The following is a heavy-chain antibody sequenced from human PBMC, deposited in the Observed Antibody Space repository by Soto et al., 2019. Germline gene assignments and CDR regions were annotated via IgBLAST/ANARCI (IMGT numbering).Heavy chain of an antibody. Sequence: PSETLSLTCTVSVGSISSGPYSWGWIRQPPGKGLEWIGTFYYSGSTNYNPSLESRVTISVDTSKNQFSLKVSSVTAADTAVYYCARLGGYCSSTSCYGYYGMDVWGQGTTVTVSS. J-gene: IGHJ6*02. D-gene: IGHD2-2*01. CDR3: ARLGGYCSSTSCYGYYGMDV. CDR2: FYYSGST. V-gene: IGHV4-39*01. CDR1: VGSISSGPYS.